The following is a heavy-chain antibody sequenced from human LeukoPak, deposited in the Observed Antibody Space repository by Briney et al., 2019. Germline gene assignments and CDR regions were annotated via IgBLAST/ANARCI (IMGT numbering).Heavy chain of an antibody. D-gene: IGHD5-12*01. CDR1: GGSFSGYY. CDR2: INHSGST. V-gene: IGHV4-34*01. Sequence: SETLSLTCAVYGGSFSGYYWSWIRQPPGKGLEWIGEINHSGSTNYNPSLKSRVTISVDTSKNQFSLKLSSVTAADTAVYYCARGGLQRGYSGYQKIYYYYMDVWGKGTTVTVSS. CDR3: ARGGLQRGYSGYQKIYYYYMDV. J-gene: IGHJ6*03.